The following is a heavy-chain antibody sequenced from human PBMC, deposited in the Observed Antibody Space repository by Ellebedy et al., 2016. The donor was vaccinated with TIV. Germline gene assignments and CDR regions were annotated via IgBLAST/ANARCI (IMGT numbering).Heavy chain of an antibody. CDR1: GFTFSVYW. J-gene: IGHJ1*01. Sequence: GGSLRLXXAASGFTFSVYWMHWVRQAPGKGLVWVSRINNDATSTTYADSVRGRFSISRDNAKNSLYLQMNSLRAEDTAVYYCARMGHYDSSGYYGYFQQWGQGTLVTVSS. CDR2: INNDATST. V-gene: IGHV3-74*03. CDR3: ARMGHYDSSGYYGYFQQ. D-gene: IGHD3-22*01.